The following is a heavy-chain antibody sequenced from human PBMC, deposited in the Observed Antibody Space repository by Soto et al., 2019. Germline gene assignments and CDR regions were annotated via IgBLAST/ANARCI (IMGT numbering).Heavy chain of an antibody. CDR2: IYYSGST. CDR3: ARGYVVVPAAIARYYYGMDV. D-gene: IGHD2-2*01. J-gene: IGHJ6*02. Sequence: SETLSLTCTVSGGSISSYYWSWIRQPPGKGLEWIGYIYYSGSTNYNPSLKSRVTISVDTSKNQFSLKLSSVTAADTAVYYCARGYVVVPAAIARYYYGMDVWGQGATVTVSS. V-gene: IGHV4-59*01. CDR1: GGSISSYY.